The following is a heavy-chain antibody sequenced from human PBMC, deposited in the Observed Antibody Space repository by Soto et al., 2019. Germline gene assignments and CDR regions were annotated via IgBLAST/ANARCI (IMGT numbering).Heavy chain of an antibody. CDR1: GYTFTSYG. Sequence: ASVKVSCKASGYTFTSYGISWVRQAPGQGLEWMGWISAYNGNTNYAQKLQGRVTMTTDTSTSTAYMELRSLRSDDTAVCYCAREGAYYDSSGYDDYWGQGTLVTVSS. V-gene: IGHV1-18*01. D-gene: IGHD3-22*01. CDR3: AREGAYYDSSGYDDY. J-gene: IGHJ4*02. CDR2: ISAYNGNT.